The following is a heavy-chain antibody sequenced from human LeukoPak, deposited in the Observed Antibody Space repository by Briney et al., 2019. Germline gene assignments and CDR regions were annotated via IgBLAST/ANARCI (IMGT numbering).Heavy chain of an antibody. Sequence: GGSLRLSCAASGFTFSSFVMHWVRQAPGKGLEWVALITYDGSNKYYADSVRGRFTITRDNSKNTLDLQMNALRAEDTAVYYRVRGSVTYSGGYFQHWGQGTLVTVSS. CDR2: ITYDGSNK. J-gene: IGHJ1*01. V-gene: IGHV3-30-3*01. CDR1: GFTFSSFV. CDR3: VRGSVTYSGGYFQH. D-gene: IGHD1-26*01.